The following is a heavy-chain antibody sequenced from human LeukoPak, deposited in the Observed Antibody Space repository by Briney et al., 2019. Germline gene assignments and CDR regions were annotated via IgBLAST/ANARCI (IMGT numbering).Heavy chain of an antibody. Sequence: ASVKVSCKASGYTFTGYYMHWVRQAPGQGLEWMGWINPNSGGTNYAQKFQGRVTMTRDTSISTAYMELSRLRSDDTAVYYCASLIAVAGRDWFDPWGQGTLVTVSS. CDR1: GYTFTGYY. V-gene: IGHV1-2*02. J-gene: IGHJ5*02. CDR2: INPNSGGT. D-gene: IGHD6-19*01. CDR3: ASLIAVAGRDWFDP.